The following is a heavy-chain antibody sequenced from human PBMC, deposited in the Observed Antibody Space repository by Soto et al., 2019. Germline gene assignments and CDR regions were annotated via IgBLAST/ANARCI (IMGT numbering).Heavy chain of an antibody. CDR2: ISSSSSTI. D-gene: IGHD3-3*01. CDR1: GFTFSSYS. J-gene: IGHJ5*02. V-gene: IGHV3-48*02. Sequence: GGSLRLSCAATGFTFSSYSMNWVRQAPGKGLEWVSYISSSSSTIYYADSVKGRFTISRDNAKNSLYLQMNSLRDEDTAVYYCARDLSPVTIFGVGNNWFDPWGQGTLVTVSS. CDR3: ARDLSPVTIFGVGNNWFDP.